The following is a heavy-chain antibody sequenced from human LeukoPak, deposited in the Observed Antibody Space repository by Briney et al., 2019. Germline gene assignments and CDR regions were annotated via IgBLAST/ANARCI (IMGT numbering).Heavy chain of an antibody. Sequence: SVKVSCKASGDTFSRYGISWVRQAPGQGLEWMGGIIPLFGTANYAQKFQGRVTITADESTSTAYLELSRLRFEDTAVYYCAREWNYESNGYFYYYWGQGTLVTVSS. CDR2: IIPLFGTA. CDR3: AREWNYESNGYFYYY. J-gene: IGHJ4*02. V-gene: IGHV1-69*13. D-gene: IGHD3-22*01. CDR1: GDTFSRYG.